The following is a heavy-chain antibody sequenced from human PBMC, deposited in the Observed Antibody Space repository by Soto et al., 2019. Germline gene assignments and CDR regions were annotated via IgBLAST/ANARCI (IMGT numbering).Heavy chain of an antibody. Sequence: SVKVSCKASGYTFTSYGISWVRRAPGQWLEWMGGIILFFGTANYAQKFQGRVTITADESTSTAYMELSSLRSEDTAVYYCARDLEGSSALMWGQGTLVTVSS. V-gene: IGHV1-69*13. CDR2: IILFFGTA. J-gene: IGHJ4*02. CDR1: GYTFTSYG. CDR3: ARDLEGSSALM. D-gene: IGHD6-6*01.